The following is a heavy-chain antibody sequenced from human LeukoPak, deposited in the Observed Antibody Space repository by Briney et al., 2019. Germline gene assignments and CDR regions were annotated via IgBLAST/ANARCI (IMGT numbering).Heavy chain of an antibody. CDR1: GFTFSSYS. CDR2: ISSSSSYI. D-gene: IGHD1-14*01. Sequence: KPGGSLRLSCAASGFTFSSYSMTWVRQAPGKGLEWVPSISSSSSYIYYADSVKGRFTIPRDNAKNSLYLQMNSLRAEDTAVYYCARAYREIPHFDYWGQGTPVTVSS. J-gene: IGHJ4*02. V-gene: IGHV3-21*01. CDR3: ARAYREIPHFDY.